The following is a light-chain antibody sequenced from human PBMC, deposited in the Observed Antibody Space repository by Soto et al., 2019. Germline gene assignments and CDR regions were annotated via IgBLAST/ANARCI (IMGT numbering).Light chain of an antibody. J-gene: IGKJ4*01. CDR1: QSVLHSSNNKNY. Sequence: DIVMTQSPDSLAVSLGERATINCKSSQSVLHSSNNKNYLTWYQQKPGQPPKLLIYWASTRESGVPDRFSGSGSGTDFTLTISSLQAEDLAIYYCQQSYTIPVTFGGGTKVEI. V-gene: IGKV4-1*01. CDR2: WAS. CDR3: QQSYTIPVT.